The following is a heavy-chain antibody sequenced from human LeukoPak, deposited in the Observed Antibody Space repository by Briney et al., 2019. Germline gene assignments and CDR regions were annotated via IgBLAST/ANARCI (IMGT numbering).Heavy chain of an antibody. CDR2: IYCGGST. Sequence: GGSVRLSCSASGRTVSSNDCNWVRQAPGKGLEWVSVIYCGGSTHYTHSGKGQFTISRDQSKNTMFLLLTSVRAEDTGVYYCAYSTWGSYRCVYWGRGTLVTVSS. V-gene: IGHV3-53*05. CDR1: GRTVSSND. CDR3: AYSTWGSYRCVY. D-gene: IGHD3-16*02. J-gene: IGHJ4*02.